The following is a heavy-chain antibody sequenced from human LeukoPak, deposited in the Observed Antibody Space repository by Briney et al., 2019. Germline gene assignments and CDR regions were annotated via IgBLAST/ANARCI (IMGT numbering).Heavy chain of an antibody. CDR1: GYTFTSYG. CDR2: ISAYNGNT. Sequence: ASVKVSCKASGYTFTSYGISWVRQAPGQGLEWMGWISAYNGNTNYAQKLQGRVTMTTDTSTSTAYMELRSLRSDDTAVYYCARAGFLEWLSLSSYYYYGMDVWGQGTTVTVSS. CDR3: ARAGFLEWLSLSSYYYYGMDV. J-gene: IGHJ6*02. V-gene: IGHV1-18*01. D-gene: IGHD3-3*01.